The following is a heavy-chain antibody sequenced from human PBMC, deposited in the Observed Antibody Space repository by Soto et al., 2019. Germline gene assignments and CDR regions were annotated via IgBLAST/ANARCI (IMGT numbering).Heavy chain of an antibody. CDR3: ALERVAASPGDY. CDR1: GDSIGTYY. V-gene: IGHV4-4*07. D-gene: IGHD6-6*01. Sequence: QVQLQESGPGLVKLSETLSLTCTVSGDSIGTYYWSWVRQPAGKGLEWIGRMSTSGGSGYSPSLKSRVTMSLDTSINQFSLKLTSVTAADTAVYYCALERVAASPGDYWGQGTLVTVSS. J-gene: IGHJ4*02. CDR2: MSTSGGS.